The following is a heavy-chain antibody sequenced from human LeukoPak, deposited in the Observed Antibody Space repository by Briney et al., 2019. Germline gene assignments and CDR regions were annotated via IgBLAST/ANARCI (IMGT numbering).Heavy chain of an antibody. V-gene: IGHV4-59*08. D-gene: IGHD2-21*01. J-gene: IGHJ4*02. Sequence: SETLSLTCIVSGNSITSDFWSWIRQSPGKGLEWIGYINYSGRSEYDPSLKSRVTISVDRSRKRVSLKMRSVSAADTAVYYCARLDCLSDECYNYWAVGALVTVSS. CDR2: INYSGRS. CDR1: GNSITSDF. CDR3: ARLDCLSDECYNY.